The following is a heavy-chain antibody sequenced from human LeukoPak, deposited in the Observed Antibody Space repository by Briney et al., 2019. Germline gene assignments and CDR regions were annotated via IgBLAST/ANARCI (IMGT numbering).Heavy chain of an antibody. CDR3: AKGTDFWSGYSFDH. Sequence: GGSLRLSCAASGFSVTSNYMSWVRQAPGKGLEWVSVLYGGVSTFYPDSVKGRFTISRDTSKNVVYLQMNTVRAEDTAVYFCAKGTDFWSGYSFDHWGQGVLVTVSP. CDR2: LYGGVST. CDR1: GFSVTSNY. V-gene: IGHV3-53*01. J-gene: IGHJ4*02. D-gene: IGHD3-3*01.